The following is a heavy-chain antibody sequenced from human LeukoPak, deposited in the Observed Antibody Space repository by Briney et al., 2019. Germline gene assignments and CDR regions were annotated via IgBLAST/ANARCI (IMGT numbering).Heavy chain of an antibody. CDR3: ARAPYYDILAGYQALFDY. Sequence: GASVKVSCKASGYTFTSYGISWVRQAPGQGLEWLGWISAYNGNTNYAKKLPGRVTKTTDTSTSTANIELRSMRSGDTAVYYCARAPYYDILAGYQALFDYWGQGTLVTVSS. V-gene: IGHV1-18*01. J-gene: IGHJ4*02. CDR2: ISAYNGNT. CDR1: GYTFTSYG. D-gene: IGHD3-9*01.